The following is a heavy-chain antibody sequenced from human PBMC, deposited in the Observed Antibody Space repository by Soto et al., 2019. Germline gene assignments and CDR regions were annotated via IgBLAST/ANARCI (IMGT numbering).Heavy chain of an antibody. J-gene: IGHJ4*02. CDR2: INHSGNT. CDR1: GKSLSGYY. Sequence: SATLSLNRAFYGKSLSGYYWSWIRQPPGKALEWIGEINHSGNTNYNPSLKSRVTISVDASKNQLFLNLSSVTAADTAMYYCARSHWNPTRESLDYWGQGTLVTVSS. D-gene: IGHD1-1*01. CDR3: ARSHWNPTRESLDY. V-gene: IGHV4-34*01.